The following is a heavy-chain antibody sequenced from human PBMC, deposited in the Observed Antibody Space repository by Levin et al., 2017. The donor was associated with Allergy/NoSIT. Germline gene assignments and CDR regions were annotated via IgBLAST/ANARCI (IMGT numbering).Heavy chain of an antibody. D-gene: IGHD2-15*01. CDR3: ARDREVVVAATIFDY. CDR1: GFTFSSYW. V-gene: IGHV3-7*01. CDR2: IKQDGSEK. J-gene: IGHJ4*02. Sequence: GGSLRLSCAASGFTFSSYWMSWVRQAPGKGLEWVANIKQDGSEKYYVDSVKGRFTISRDNAKNSLYLQMNSLRAEDTAVYYCARDREVVVAATIFDYWGQGTLVTVSS.